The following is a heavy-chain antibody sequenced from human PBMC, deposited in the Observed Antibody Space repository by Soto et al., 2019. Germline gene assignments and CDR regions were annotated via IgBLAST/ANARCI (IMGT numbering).Heavy chain of an antibody. CDR1: GGSFSGYY. Sequence: PSETLSLTCAAYGGSFSGYYWPCTRQAPGKGLEWIGEINQSGISNYNPSLKSRVSISEDTSKNQFSLKLTSVTAADTAIYYGGRSGRGGSRPTSSWGKAPLVTGSS. CDR3: GRSGRGGSRPTSS. CDR2: INQSGIS. V-gene: IGHV4-34*01. D-gene: IGHD3-10*01. J-gene: IGHJ5*02.